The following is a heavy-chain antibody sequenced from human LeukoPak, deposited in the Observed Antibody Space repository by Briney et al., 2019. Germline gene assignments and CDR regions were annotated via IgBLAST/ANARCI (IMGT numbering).Heavy chain of an antibody. J-gene: IGHJ4*02. Sequence: GGSLRLSCAASRFTFSHYGMHWVRQAPGKGLEWVAVIWNGGSNKYYADSVKGRFTVSRDNSQNRLYLQMNSLRPEDTAVYYCAKDAQRGFDYSNSLENWGQGTLVTVSS. CDR1: RFTFSHYG. CDR2: IWNGGSNK. D-gene: IGHD4-11*01. CDR3: AKDAQRGFDYSNSLEN. V-gene: IGHV3-33*06.